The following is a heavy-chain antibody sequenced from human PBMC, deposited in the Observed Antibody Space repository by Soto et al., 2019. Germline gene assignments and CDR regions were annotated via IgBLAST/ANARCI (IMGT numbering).Heavy chain of an antibody. J-gene: IGHJ2*01. V-gene: IGHV3-30*18. Sequence: QVQLVESGGGVVQPGRSLRLSCAASGFTFSSYGMHWVRQAPGKGLEWVAVISYDGSNKYYADSVKGRFTISRDNSKNTLYLQMNSLRAEDTAVYYCANVTSPWYFDLWGRGTLVTVSS. CDR1: GFTFSSYG. CDR3: ANVTSPWYFDL. CDR2: ISYDGSNK.